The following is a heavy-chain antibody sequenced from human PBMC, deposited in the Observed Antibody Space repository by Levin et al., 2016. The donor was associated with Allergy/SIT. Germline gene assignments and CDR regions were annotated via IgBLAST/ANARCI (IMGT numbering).Heavy chain of an antibody. Sequence: SQTLSLTCVISGDSVSSNYGAWNWIRHSPSRGLEWLGRTYYRSTWHKEYADSVGSRLDIIPDTSKNQFSLHLTSVTPDDTAVYFCSRGNWYFDLWGPGTLVTVAS. V-gene: IGHV6-1*01. CDR3: SRGNWYFDL. CDR2: TYYRSTWHK. CDR1: GDSVSSNYGA. J-gene: IGHJ2*01.